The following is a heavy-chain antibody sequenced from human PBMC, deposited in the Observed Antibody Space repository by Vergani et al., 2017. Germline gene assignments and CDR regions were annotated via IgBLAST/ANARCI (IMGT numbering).Heavy chain of an antibody. CDR2: TYYRSKWYN. J-gene: IGHJ5*02. Sequence: QVQLQQSGPGLVKPSQTLSLTCAISGDGVSSNSATWNWIRQSPSRGLEWLGGTYYRSKWYNDYAVSVKSRITINPDTSKNQFSLQLNSVTPEDTAVYYCASGVVPAGVDWFDPWGQGTLVTVSS. V-gene: IGHV6-1*01. CDR1: GDGVSSNSAT. CDR3: ASGVVPAGVDWFDP. D-gene: IGHD2-2*01.